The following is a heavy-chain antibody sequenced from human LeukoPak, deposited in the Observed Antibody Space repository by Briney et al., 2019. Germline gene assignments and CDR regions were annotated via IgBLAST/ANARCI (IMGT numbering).Heavy chain of an antibody. V-gene: IGHV1-2*02. D-gene: IGHD2-21*02. CDR3: ARDSAYCGGDCPDY. CDR2: INPNSGGT. Sequence: ASVKVSCRASGYTFTGYYMHWVRQAPGQGLEWMGWINPNSGGTNYAQKFQGRVTMTRDTSISTAYMELTSLRSDDTAVYYCARDSAYCGGDCPDYWGQGTLVTVSS. CDR1: GYTFTGYY. J-gene: IGHJ4*02.